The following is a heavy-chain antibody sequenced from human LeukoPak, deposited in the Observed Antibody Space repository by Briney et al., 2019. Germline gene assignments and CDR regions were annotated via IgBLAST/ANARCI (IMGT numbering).Heavy chain of an antibody. CDR3: ARDRYYYGSGPYFDY. Sequence: ASVKVSCKASGYTFTSYYMHWVRQAPGQGLEWMGIINPSGGSTSYAQKFQGRVTMTTDTSTSTAYMELRSLRSEDTVVYYCARDRYYYGSGPYFDYWGQGTLVTVSS. D-gene: IGHD3-10*01. J-gene: IGHJ4*02. V-gene: IGHV1-46*01. CDR1: GYTFTSYY. CDR2: INPSGGST.